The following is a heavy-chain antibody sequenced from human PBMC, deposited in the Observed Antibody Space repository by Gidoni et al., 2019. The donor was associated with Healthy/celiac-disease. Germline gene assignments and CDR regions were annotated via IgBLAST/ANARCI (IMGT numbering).Heavy chain of an antibody. CDR3: ARAGYGPYYYYYYMDV. CDR1: GGSFSGYY. Sequence: QVQLQQWGAGLLKPSETLSLTCAVYGGSFSGYYWSWIRQPPGKGLEWIGEINHSGSTNYNPSLKSRVTISVDTSKNQFSLKLSSVTAADTAVYYCARAGYGPYYYYYYMDVWGKGTTVTVSS. D-gene: IGHD5-18*01. V-gene: IGHV4-34*01. CDR2: INHSGST. J-gene: IGHJ6*03.